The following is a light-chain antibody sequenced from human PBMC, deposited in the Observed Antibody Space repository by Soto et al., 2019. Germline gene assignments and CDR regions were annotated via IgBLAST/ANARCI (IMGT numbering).Light chain of an antibody. J-gene: IGKJ1*01. CDR2: KAS. Sequence: DIQMTQFASSLSASVGDRVTITCRASQSLNNWLAWYQQKPGNAPKVLIYKASNLESGVPSRFSGSGSGTEFTLTISSLQPDDLATYYCQQYNSYSWTFGQGTKVEIK. CDR1: QSLNNW. CDR3: QQYNSYSWT. V-gene: IGKV1-5*03.